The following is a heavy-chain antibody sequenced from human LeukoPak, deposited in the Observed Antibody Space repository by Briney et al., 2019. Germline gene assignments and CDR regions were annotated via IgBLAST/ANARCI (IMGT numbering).Heavy chain of an antibody. V-gene: IGHV4-34*01. D-gene: IGHD2-15*01. Sequence: SETLSLTCAVYGGSFSGYYWSWIRQPPGKGLEWIGEINHSGSTNYNPSLKSRVTISVDTSKNQFSLKLSSVTAADTAVYYCARGQVVAALTNYSYYYGMDVWGQGTTVTVSS. CDR3: ARGQVVAALTNYSYYYGMDV. J-gene: IGHJ6*02. CDR2: INHSGST. CDR1: GGSFSGYY.